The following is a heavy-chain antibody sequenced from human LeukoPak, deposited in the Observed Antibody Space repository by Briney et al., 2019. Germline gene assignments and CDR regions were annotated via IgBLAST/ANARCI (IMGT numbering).Heavy chain of an antibody. CDR3: ATVNADNWNDQNWFDP. CDR1: GYTLTELS. J-gene: IGHJ5*02. D-gene: IGHD1-20*01. Sequence: ASVKVSCKVSGYTLTELSMHWVRQAPGKGLEWMGGFDPEDGETIYAQKFQGRVTMTEDTSTDTAYMELSSLRSEDTAVHYCATVNADNWNDQNWFDPWGQGTLVTVSS. CDR2: FDPEDGET. V-gene: IGHV1-24*01.